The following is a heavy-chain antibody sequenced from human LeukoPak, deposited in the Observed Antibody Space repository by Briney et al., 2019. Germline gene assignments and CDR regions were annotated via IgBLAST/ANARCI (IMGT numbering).Heavy chain of an antibody. J-gene: IGHJ4*02. CDR1: GGSVNDYY. V-gene: IGHV4-59*02. CDR3: ARANRRGYDRSGYDY. D-gene: IGHD3-22*01. CDR2: IYHSGTT. Sequence: SETLSLTCAVSGGSVNDYYWSWIRQPPGKGLEWIGYIYHSGTTNFNPSLRSRVAVSIDTSKNQFSLRLSSVTAADTAVYYCARANRRGYDRSGYDYWGQGTLVTVSS.